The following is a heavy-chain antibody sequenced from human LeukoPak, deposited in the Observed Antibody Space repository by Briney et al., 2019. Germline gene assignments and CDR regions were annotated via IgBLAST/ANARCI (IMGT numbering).Heavy chain of an antibody. CDR2: IYHSGST. J-gene: IGHJ4*02. Sequence: SETLSLTCAVSGGSISSSNWWSWVRQPPGKGLEWIGEIYHSGSTNYNPSLKSRVTISVDKSKNQFSLKLSSVTAADTAVYHCARTLSSETPFDYWGQGTLVTVSS. CDR3: ARTLSSETPFDY. D-gene: IGHD2-15*01. V-gene: IGHV4-4*02. CDR1: GGSISSSNW.